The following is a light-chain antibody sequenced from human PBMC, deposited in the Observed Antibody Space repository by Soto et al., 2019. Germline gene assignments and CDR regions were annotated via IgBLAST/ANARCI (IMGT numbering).Light chain of an antibody. CDR2: GAS. Sequence: EIVLTQSPGTLSLSPGETATLSCRASQAVSSSYWAWYQQKPGQAPRVVIYGASTRAAGIPDRFSGSGYGADVTPTISNMEPEDFEVYYCQQYRMEYIFGQGTELEIK. CDR3: QQYRMEYI. J-gene: IGKJ2*01. V-gene: IGKV3-20*01. CDR1: QAVSSSY.